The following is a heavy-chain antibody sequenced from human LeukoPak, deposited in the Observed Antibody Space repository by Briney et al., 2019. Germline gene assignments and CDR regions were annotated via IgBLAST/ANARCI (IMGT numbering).Heavy chain of an antibody. CDR2: INPSGGST. J-gene: IGHJ5*02. V-gene: IGHV1-46*01. CDR3: ARTGSLGSSWYGVWFDP. D-gene: IGHD6-13*01. CDR1: GYTFTSYY. Sequence: ASVKVSCKASGYTFTSYYVHWVRQAPGQGLEWMGIINPSGGSTSYAQKFQGRVTMTRDTSTSTVYMELSSLRSEDTAVYYCARTGSLGSSWYGVWFDPWGQGTLVTVSS.